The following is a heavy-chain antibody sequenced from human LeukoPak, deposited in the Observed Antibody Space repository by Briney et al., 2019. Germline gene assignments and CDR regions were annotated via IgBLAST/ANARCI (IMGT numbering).Heavy chain of an antibody. J-gene: IGHJ4*02. D-gene: IGHD6-13*01. CDR1: GGSISSGGYY. Sequence: SETLSLTCTVSGGSISSGGYYWSWIRQHPGKGLEWIGYIYYSGSTYYNPSLKSRVTISVDTSKNQFSLKLSSVTAADTAVYYCARRAAAGHFDYWGQGTLVTVSS. CDR3: ARRAAAGHFDY. V-gene: IGHV4-31*03. CDR2: IYYSGST.